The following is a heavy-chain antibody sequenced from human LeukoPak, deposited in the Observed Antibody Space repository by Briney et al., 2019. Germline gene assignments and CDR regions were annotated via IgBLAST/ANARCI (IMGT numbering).Heavy chain of an antibody. J-gene: IGHJ6*02. CDR3: ARASPYTYYYYGMDV. V-gene: IGHV3-33*01. CDR1: GFTFSSYG. Sequence: PGGSLRLSCAASGFTFSSYGMHWVRQAPGKGLEWVAVIWYDGSNKYYADSVKGRFTISRDNSKNTLYLQMNSLRAEDTAVYYCARASPYTYYYYGMDVWGQGTTVTVSS. CDR2: IWYDGSNK.